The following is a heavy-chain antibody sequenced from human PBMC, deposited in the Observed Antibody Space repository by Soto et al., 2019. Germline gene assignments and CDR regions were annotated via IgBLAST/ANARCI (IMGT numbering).Heavy chain of an antibody. CDR2: IYPGDSDT. J-gene: IGHJ6*02. V-gene: IGHV5-51*01. CDR3: ARQGAYYGSGSYYKPQYYYGMDV. Sequence: PGESLKISCKGSGYSFTSYWIGWVRQMPGKGLEWMGIIYPGDSDTRYSPSFQGQVTISADNSISTAYLQWSSLKASDTAMYYCARQGAYYGSGSYYKPQYYYGMDVWGQGTTVTVSS. D-gene: IGHD3-10*01. CDR1: GYSFTSYW.